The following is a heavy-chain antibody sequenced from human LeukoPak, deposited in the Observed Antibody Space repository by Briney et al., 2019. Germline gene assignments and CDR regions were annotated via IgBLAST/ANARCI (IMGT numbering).Heavy chain of an antibody. J-gene: IGHJ5*02. CDR3: ARGPGSGSYGVTWFDP. CDR2: ISSSGSTI. V-gene: IGHV3-48*03. CDR1: GFTFSSYE. D-gene: IGHD3-10*01. Sequence: GGSLRLSCAASGFTFSSYEMNWVRQAPGKGLEWVSYISSSGSTIYYADSVKGRFTISRDNSKNTLYLQMNSLRAEDTAVYYCARGPGSGSYGVTWFDPWGQGTLVTVSS.